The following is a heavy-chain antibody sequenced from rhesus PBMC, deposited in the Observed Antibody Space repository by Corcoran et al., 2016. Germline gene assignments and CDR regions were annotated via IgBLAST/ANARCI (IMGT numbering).Heavy chain of an antibody. V-gene: IGHV1-200*01. CDR1: GYTFTSYS. J-gene: IGHJ5-1*01. CDR2: MNPSMGHT. CDR3: ARGLRSCDV. D-gene: IGHD4-29*01. Sequence: QVQLVQSGAEVKKPGASVKLSCKASGYTFTSYSINWVRQAPGQGIEGGVLMNPSMGHTGDTPKFQGRATLTRDTSKSTAYMELSSMRSADKAVYYCARGLRSCDVWGPGVLVTVSS.